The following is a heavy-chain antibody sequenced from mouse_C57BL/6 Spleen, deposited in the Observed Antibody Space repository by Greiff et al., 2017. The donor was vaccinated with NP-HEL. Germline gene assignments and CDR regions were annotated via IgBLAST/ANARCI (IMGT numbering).Heavy chain of an antibody. V-gene: IGHV1-50*01. J-gene: IGHJ2*01. CDR1: GYTFTSYW. Sequence: VQLQQPGAELVKPGASVKLSCKASGYTFTSYWMQWVKQRPGQGLEWIGEIDPSDSYTNYNQKFKGKATLTVDTSSSTAYMQLSSLTSEDSAVYYCARWDYDDFDYWGQGTTLTVSS. D-gene: IGHD2-4*01. CDR3: ARWDYDDFDY. CDR2: IDPSDSYT.